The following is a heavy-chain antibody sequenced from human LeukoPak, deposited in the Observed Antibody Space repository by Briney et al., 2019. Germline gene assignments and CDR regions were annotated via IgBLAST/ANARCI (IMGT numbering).Heavy chain of an antibody. CDR1: GFTFSTYW. CDR3: ARDSRVTMVRGVMNY. CDR2: IKQDGSKK. Sequence: GGSLRLSCAASGFTFSTYWMSWVRQGPGKGLEWVANIKQDGSKKYYVDSVKGRFTISRDNAKNSLYLQMNSLRAEDTAVYYCARDSRVTMVRGVMNYWGQGTLVTVSS. V-gene: IGHV3-7*01. D-gene: IGHD3-10*01. J-gene: IGHJ4*02.